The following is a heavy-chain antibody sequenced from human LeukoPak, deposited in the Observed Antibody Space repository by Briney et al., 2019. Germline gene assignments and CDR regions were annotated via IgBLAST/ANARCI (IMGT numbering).Heavy chain of an antibody. CDR3: AKGREGNYYDSPLDY. CDR1: GFTFSSYA. D-gene: IGHD3-22*01. V-gene: IGHV3-23*01. CDR2: ISGSGGGT. J-gene: IGHJ4*02. Sequence: GGSLRLSCAASGFTFSSYAMSWVRQAPGKGLEWVSAISGSGGGTYYADSVKGRLTISRDNSKNTLYLQMNSLRAEDTAVYYCAKGREGNYYDSPLDYWGQGTLVTVSS.